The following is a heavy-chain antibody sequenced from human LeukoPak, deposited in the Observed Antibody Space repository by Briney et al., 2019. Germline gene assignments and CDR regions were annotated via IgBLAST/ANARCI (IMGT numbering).Heavy chain of an antibody. J-gene: IGHJ1*01. Sequence: PSQTLSLTCAASGGSISSGGYSWSWIRQPPGKGLEWIGYIYHSGSTYYNPSLKSRVTISVDRSKNQFSLKLSSVTAADMAVYYCARVVGSWYAAEYFQHWGQGTLVTVSS. CDR2: IYHSGST. D-gene: IGHD6-13*01. CDR1: GGSISSGGYS. CDR3: ARVVGSWYAAEYFQH. V-gene: IGHV4-30-2*01.